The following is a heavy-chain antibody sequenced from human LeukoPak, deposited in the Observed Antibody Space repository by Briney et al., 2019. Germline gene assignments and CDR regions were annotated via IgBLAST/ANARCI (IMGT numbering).Heavy chain of an antibody. CDR2: GYPADSDT. J-gene: IGHJ4*02. D-gene: IGHD2-2*02. CDR3: ARTQGLYGAADY. V-gene: IGHV5-51*01. CDR1: GYTFSDLW. Sequence: GESLKISCQASGYTFSDLWIGWGRQMPGQGLELVRSGYPADSDTRYRPSFQGPVTSSAEKSISTPFLQWNSLQSSDSGIYFCARTQGLYGAADYWGQGTLVISSS.